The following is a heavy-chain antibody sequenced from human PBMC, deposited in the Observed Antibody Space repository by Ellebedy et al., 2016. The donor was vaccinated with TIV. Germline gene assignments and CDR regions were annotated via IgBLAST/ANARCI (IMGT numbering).Heavy chain of an antibody. CDR3: TTDMWIQLYAY. J-gene: IGHJ4*02. CDR2: IKSKTDGGTT. CDR1: GFTFSNAW. D-gene: IGHD5-18*01. Sequence: GGSLRLXCAASGFTFSNAWMSWVRQAPGKGLEWVGRIKSKTDGGTTDYAAPVKGRFTISRDDSKNTLYLQMNSLKTEDTAVYYCTTDMWIQLYAYWGQGTLVTVSS. V-gene: IGHV3-15*01.